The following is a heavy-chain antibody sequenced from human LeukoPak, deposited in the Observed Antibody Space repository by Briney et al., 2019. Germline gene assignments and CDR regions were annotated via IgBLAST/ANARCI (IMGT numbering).Heavy chain of an antibody. CDR3: AELGITMIGGV. J-gene: IGHJ6*04. D-gene: IGHD3-10*02. Sequence: GGSLRLSCAASGFTFSNYEMHWVRQAPGKGLEWISYISDSGSTIYYADSMKGRFTVSRDNAKKSLYLQMNSLRAEDTAVYYCAELGITMIGGVWGKGTTVTISS. CDR2: ISDSGSTI. CDR1: GFTFSNYE. V-gene: IGHV3-48*03.